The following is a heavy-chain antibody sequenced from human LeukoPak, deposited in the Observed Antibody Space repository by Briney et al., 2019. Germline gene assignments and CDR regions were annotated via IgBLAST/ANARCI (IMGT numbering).Heavy chain of an antibody. CDR1: GYSFTSYW. CDR3: ARHQTRSYDAFDI. CDR2: IYPGDSDT. J-gene: IGHJ3*02. Sequence: GESLKISCKGSGYSFTSYWIGWVRQMPGKGLEWMGIIYPGDSDTRYSPSFQGQVTISADKSISTAYLQWSSLKASDTAMYYCARHQTRSYDAFDIWGQGTMVAVSS. V-gene: IGHV5-51*01.